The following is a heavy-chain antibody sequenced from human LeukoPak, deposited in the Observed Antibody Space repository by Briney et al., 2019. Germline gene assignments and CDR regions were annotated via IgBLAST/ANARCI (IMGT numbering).Heavy chain of an antibody. CDR2: ISYDGTKM. CDR1: GVTFRSYA. V-gene: IGHV3-30-3*01. J-gene: IGHJ4*02. CDR3: AAGLRYFDWLYAY. Sequence: PGGSLRLSCAASGVTFRSYAIHWVRQAPGKGLEWVAVISYDGTKMYYADSVQGRFTISRDNSKNTLYLQMNSLRAEDTAMYYCAAGLRYFDWLYAYWGQGTLVTVSS. D-gene: IGHD3-9*01.